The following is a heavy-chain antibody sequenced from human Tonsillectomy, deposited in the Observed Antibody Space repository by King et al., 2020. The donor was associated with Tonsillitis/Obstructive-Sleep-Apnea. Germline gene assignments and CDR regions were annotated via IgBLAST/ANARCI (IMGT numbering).Heavy chain of an antibody. Sequence: VQLVESGGGLVKPGGSLRLSCAGTGFSFSSHSMNWVRQVPGKGLEWVSFVSRSGRDIYFADSVKGRFTISRDNAKNSLYLQMNSLRAEDTAVYYCARGRSFGVVHPTWFDPWGQGTLVTVSS. J-gene: IGHJ5*02. V-gene: IGHV3-21*01. D-gene: IGHD3-3*01. CDR2: VSRSGRDI. CDR3: ARGRSFGVVHPTWFDP. CDR1: GFSFSSHS.